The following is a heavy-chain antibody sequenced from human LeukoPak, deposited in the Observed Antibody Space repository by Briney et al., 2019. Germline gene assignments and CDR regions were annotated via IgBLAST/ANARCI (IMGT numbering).Heavy chain of an antibody. J-gene: IGHJ4*02. Sequence: ASVKVSCKASGYTFTGYYMHWVRQAPGQGLEWMAWINPNSGGTDYAQKFQGRVTMTRDTSISTAYMELSRLRSDDTAVYYCARDHLDFWSGYNYFDYWGQGTLVTVSS. D-gene: IGHD3-3*01. CDR1: GYTFTGYY. CDR3: ARDHLDFWSGYNYFDY. CDR2: INPNSGGT. V-gene: IGHV1-2*02.